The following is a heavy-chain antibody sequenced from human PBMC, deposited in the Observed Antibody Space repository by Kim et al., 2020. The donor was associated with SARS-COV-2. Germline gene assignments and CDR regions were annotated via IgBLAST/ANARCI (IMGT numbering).Heavy chain of an antibody. CDR2: INPGNGET. V-gene: IGHV1-3*01. D-gene: IGHD3-10*01. Sequence: ASVKVSCKASGYTFTAYAIHWVRQAPGQGLQWMGRINPGNGETQSSAKFQGRVTVTRDTSATTAYMELTNLSSEDTAMYYFARADEGSYYYWGQGTLVTV. J-gene: IGHJ4*02. CDR1: GYTFTAYA. CDR3: ARADEGSYYY.